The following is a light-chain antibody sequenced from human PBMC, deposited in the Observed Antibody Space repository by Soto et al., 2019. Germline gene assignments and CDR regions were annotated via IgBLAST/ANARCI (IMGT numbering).Light chain of an antibody. CDR1: SSDVGGYKY. J-gene: IGLJ1*01. CDR3: SSYAGSSTFYV. CDR2: DVT. Sequence: QSALTQPPSASGSPGQSVTISCTGTSSDVGGYKYVSWYQQHPGKAPKLIIYDVTKRPSGVPDRFSGSKSRNTASLTVSGLQADDEADYYCSSYAGSSTFYVFGAGTKLTVL. V-gene: IGLV2-8*01.